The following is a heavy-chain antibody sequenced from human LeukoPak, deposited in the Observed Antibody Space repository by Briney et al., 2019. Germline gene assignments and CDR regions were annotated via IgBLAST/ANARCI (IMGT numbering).Heavy chain of an antibody. CDR2: INAGNGNT. CDR3: ARVLYYYDSSGYYGGYFDY. V-gene: IGHV1-3*01. Sequence: ASVKVSCKASGYTFTSYAMHWVRQAPGQRLEWMGWINAGNGNTKYSQKFQGRVTITRDTSASTAYMELSSLRSEDTAVYYCARVLYYYDSSGYYGGYFDYWGQGTLVTVSS. CDR1: GYTFTSYA. J-gene: IGHJ4*02. D-gene: IGHD3-22*01.